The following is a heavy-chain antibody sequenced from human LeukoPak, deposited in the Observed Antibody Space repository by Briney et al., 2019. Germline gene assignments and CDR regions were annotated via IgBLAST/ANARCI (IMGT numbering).Heavy chain of an antibody. CDR2: ISSSSSYI. CDR1: GFTFRNYA. D-gene: IGHD6-13*01. J-gene: IGHJ6*03. CDR3: ARDSSSPYYYYYYMDV. Sequence: GGSLRLSCAASGFTFRNYAMTWVRQAPGKGLEWVSSISSSSSYIYYADSVKGRFTISRDNAKNSLYLQMNSLRAEDTAVYYCARDSSSPYYYYYYMDVWGKGTTVTVSS. V-gene: IGHV3-21*01.